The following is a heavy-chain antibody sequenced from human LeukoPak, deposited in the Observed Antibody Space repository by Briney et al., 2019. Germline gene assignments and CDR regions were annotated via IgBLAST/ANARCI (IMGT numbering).Heavy chain of an antibody. V-gene: IGHV4-34*01. Sequence: SETLSLTCAVSGGSFSAYYWSWIRQPPGKRLEWIGEINHSGSTNYNPSLKSRVTISVDTSKNQFSLKLSSVTAADTAVYYCARCRGDTAMVPDLDYWGQGTLVTVSS. D-gene: IGHD5-18*01. J-gene: IGHJ4*02. CDR2: INHSGST. CDR3: ARCRGDTAMVPDLDY. CDR1: GGSFSAYY.